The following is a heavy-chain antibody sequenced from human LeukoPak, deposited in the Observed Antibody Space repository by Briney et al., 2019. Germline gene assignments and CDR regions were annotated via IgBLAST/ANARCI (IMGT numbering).Heavy chain of an antibody. D-gene: IGHD3-22*01. CDR1: GFKFRDSY. V-gene: IGHV3-11*01. Sequence: PGGSLRLSCAASGFKFRDSYMSWIRQSPGKGLEWISYISMSGSVIQYSDSVKGRFTTSRDNVKNSLHLQMDSLRVDDTAVYYCARGGWSRGWFDPWGQGTLVSVSS. CDR3: ARGGWSRGWFDP. J-gene: IGHJ5*02. CDR2: ISMSGSVI.